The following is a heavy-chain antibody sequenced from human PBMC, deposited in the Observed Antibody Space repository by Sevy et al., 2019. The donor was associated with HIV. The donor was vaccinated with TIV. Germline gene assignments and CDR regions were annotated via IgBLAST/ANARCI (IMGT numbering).Heavy chain of an antibody. V-gene: IGHV3-30*18. Sequence: GGSLRLSCAASGFTFSSYGMHWVRQAPCKGLEWVAVISYDGSNKYYADSVKGRFTISRDNSKNTLYLQMNSLRAEDTAVYYCAKDGGYYGSGSYLTSYFDYWGQGTLVTVSS. CDR2: ISYDGSNK. J-gene: IGHJ4*02. CDR1: GFTFSSYG. D-gene: IGHD3-10*01. CDR3: AKDGGYYGSGSYLTSYFDY.